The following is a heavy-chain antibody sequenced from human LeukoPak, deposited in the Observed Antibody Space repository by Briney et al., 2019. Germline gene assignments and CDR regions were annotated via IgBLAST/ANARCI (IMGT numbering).Heavy chain of an antibody. Sequence: SETLSLTCTVSGGSISSSSYYWGWIRQTPGKRLEWIGSVFYSGSAYYDTSLKSRVTMSVDTSKNQFSLKLSSVTAADTAVYYCARDRSSRTTVTTRYFDLWGRGTLVTVSS. CDR3: ARDRSSRTTVTTRYFDL. CDR2: VFYSGSA. V-gene: IGHV4-39*07. J-gene: IGHJ2*01. CDR1: GGSISSSSYY. D-gene: IGHD4-17*01.